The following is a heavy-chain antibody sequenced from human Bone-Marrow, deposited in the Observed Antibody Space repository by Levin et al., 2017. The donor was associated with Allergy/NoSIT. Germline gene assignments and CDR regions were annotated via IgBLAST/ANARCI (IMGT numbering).Heavy chain of an antibody. CDR3: ARDTFSYSESVETLFDP. Sequence: SETLSLTCSVSGLSISGSHWSWFRQPAGKGLEWIGRVHKSGSTRYNPSLHSRVTLSLDMSKNQLSLKLASVAAADTAVYYCARDTFSYSESVETLFDPWGPGTLVTVSS. J-gene: IGHJ5*02. V-gene: IGHV4-4*07. D-gene: IGHD1-26*01. CDR1: GLSISGSH. CDR2: VHKSGST.